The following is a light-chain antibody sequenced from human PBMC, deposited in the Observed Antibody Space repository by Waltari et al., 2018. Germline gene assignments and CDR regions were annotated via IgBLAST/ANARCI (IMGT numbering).Light chain of an antibody. CDR3: QTGGHGTWV. Sequence: QLVLTQSPSASAPLGASVKLTCPRRSGHSSNIIASSQQQPEKGPRYLMKVNSDGSHSKGDEIPDRFSGSSSGAERYLTISNLQSEDEADYFCQTGGHGTWVFGGGTKLTVL. CDR1: SGHSSNI. J-gene: IGLJ3*02. V-gene: IGLV4-69*01. CDR2: VNSDGSH.